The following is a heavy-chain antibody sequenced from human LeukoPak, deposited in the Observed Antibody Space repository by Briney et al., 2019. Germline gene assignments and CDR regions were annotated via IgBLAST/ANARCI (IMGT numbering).Heavy chain of an antibody. J-gene: IGHJ4*02. Sequence: GGSLRLSCAASGFTFSSYTMNWVRQAPGKGLEWVSSISSRSSSIYYADSVRGRFTISRDNAKNSLYLQMNSLRAEDTAVYYCAHTHPHSSGTTFDYWGQGTLVTVSS. CDR3: AHTHPHSSGTTFDY. V-gene: IGHV3-21*01. CDR1: GFTFSSYT. D-gene: IGHD3-22*01. CDR2: ISSRSSSI.